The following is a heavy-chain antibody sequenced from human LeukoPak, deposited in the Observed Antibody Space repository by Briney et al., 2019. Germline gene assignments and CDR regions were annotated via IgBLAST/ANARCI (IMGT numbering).Heavy chain of an antibody. CDR2: IYYSGST. CDR1: GGSISSGDYY. J-gene: IGHJ4*02. CDR3: ARGQNIGVFSWVSFFDY. V-gene: IGHV4-30-4*01. D-gene: IGHD2/OR15-2a*01. Sequence: SETLSLTCTVSGGSISSGDYYWSWIRQPPGKGLEWIGYIYYSGSTYYNPSLKSRVTISVDTSKNQFSLKLSSVTAADTAVYYCARGQNIGVFSWVSFFDYGAQEPRAPVP.